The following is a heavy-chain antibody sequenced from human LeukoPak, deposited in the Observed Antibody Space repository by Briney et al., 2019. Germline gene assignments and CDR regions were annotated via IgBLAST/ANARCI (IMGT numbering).Heavy chain of an antibody. CDR2: IHHSGST. D-gene: IGHD1-26*01. Sequence: PSETLSLTCTVSGYSISSGYYWGWIRQPPGKGLEWIGSIHHSGSTYYNPSLKSRVTISVDTSKNQFSLKLSSVTAADTAVYYCARAGQDAWELLCDYWGQGTLVTVSS. CDR1: GYSISSGYY. CDR3: ARAGQDAWELLCDY. J-gene: IGHJ4*02. V-gene: IGHV4-38-2*02.